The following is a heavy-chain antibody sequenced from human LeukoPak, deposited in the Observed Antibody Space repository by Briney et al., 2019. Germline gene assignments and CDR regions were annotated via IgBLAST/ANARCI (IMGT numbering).Heavy chain of an antibody. Sequence: PGESLKISCKGSGYSFTNYWIGWVRQMPGKGLEWMGIIYPGDSDTRYSPSFQGQVTISADKSISTAYLQWSSLKASDTAMYYCARPGSSGWYRGGDDAFDIWGQGTMVTVSS. D-gene: IGHD6-19*01. CDR3: ARPGSSGWYRGGDDAFDI. CDR1: GYSFTNYW. J-gene: IGHJ3*02. CDR2: IYPGDSDT. V-gene: IGHV5-51*01.